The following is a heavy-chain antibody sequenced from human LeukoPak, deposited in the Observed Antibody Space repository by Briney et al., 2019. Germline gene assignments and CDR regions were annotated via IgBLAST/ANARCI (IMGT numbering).Heavy chain of an antibody. J-gene: IGHJ4*02. Sequence: GASVKLSCTASGYTNTKLSTHWRRHATGEGLEWSAGFDPEDGETIYAQKFQGRVTMTEDTCTDTAYMELSSLRSEDTAVYYCATFLTGYFGGNDYWGQGALVTVSS. V-gene: IGHV1-24*01. CDR1: GYTNTKLS. D-gene: IGHD3-9*01. CDR2: FDPEDGET. CDR3: ATFLTGYFGGNDY.